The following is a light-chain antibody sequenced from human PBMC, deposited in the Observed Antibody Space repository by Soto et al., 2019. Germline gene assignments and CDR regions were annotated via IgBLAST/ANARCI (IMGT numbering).Light chain of an antibody. J-gene: IGKJ4*01. V-gene: IGKV3-20*01. Sequence: IVLTQSPGTLSLSPWERATLSCRASQSVSSSYLAWYQQKPGQAPRLLIYGASSRATGIPDRFSGSGSGTDFTLTISRLEPEDFAVYYCQQYGSSPLLTFGGGTKVDIK. CDR3: QQYGSSPLLT. CDR2: GAS. CDR1: QSVSSSY.